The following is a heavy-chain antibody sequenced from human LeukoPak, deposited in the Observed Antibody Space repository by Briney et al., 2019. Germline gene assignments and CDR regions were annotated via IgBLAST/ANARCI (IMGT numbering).Heavy chain of an antibody. J-gene: IGHJ4*02. CDR2: IYHSGIT. Sequence: SQTLSLTCTVAGGSISSGDYYWSWIRQPPGKGQEWIGHIYHSGITYYTPSLKSRVTFVVATSKHQFSLKVNSVTAADTAVYHCARARAYSSSWYYFDYWGQGTLVTVSS. CDR1: GGSISSGDYY. V-gene: IGHV4-30-4*08. CDR3: ARARAYSSSWYYFDY. D-gene: IGHD6-13*01.